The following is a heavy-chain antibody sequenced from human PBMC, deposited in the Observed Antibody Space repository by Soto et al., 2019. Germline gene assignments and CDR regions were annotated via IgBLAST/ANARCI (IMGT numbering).Heavy chain of an antibody. V-gene: IGHV4-59*01. CDR3: ARGDDAFFYYGLDV. CDR2: IYDTGISGYTPST. CDR1: GGSITSSY. D-gene: IGHD1-1*01. Sequence: SETLSLTCTVSGGSITSSYWSWIRRPPGKGLEWIAYIYDTGISGYTPSTSYNPSLKSRVTMSVDTSKSQFSLKLTSVTAADTAVYYCARGDDAFFYYGLDVWGQGITVTVSS. J-gene: IGHJ6*02.